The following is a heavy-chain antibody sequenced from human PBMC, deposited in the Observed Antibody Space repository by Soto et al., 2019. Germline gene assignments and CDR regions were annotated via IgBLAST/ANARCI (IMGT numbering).Heavy chain of an antibody. CDR3: AGASGST. CDR1: GFTFSSHE. D-gene: IGHD2-2*01. Sequence: GGSLRLSCAAPGFTFSSHEMNWVRQAPGKGLEWVSYISSSGNTIYYADPVKGRFTISRDNAKNSLYLQMNSLRGEATAVYYCAGASGSTWGRGTLVTVSS. V-gene: IGHV3-48*03. J-gene: IGHJ5*02. CDR2: ISSSGNTI.